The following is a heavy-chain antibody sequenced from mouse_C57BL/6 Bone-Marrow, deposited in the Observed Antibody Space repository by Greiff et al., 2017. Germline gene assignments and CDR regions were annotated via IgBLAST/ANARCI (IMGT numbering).Heavy chain of an antibody. CDR2: ISSGSSTI. CDR3: ARQGCGSNDWYFDV. J-gene: IGHJ1*03. V-gene: IGHV5-17*01. CDR1: GFTFSDYG. D-gene: IGHD1-1*01. Sequence: EVKVVESGGGLVKPGGSLKLSCAASGFTFSDYGMHWVRQAPEKGLEWVAYISSGSSTIYYADTVKGRFTISRDNAKNTLFLQMTRLRSEDTAMYYCARQGCGSNDWYFDVWGTGTTVTVSS.